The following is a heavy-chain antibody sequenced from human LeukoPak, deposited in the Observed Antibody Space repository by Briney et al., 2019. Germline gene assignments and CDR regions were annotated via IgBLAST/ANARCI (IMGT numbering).Heavy chain of an antibody. V-gene: IGHV3-30*18. Sequence: GGSLRLSCAASGFTFSSYGMHWVRQAPGKGLEWVAVISYDGSNKYYADSVKGRFTISRDNSKNTLYLQMNSLRAEDAAVYYCAKWFGEFENWFDPWGQGTLVTISS. D-gene: IGHD3-10*01. J-gene: IGHJ5*02. CDR1: GFTFSSYG. CDR2: ISYDGSNK. CDR3: AKWFGEFENWFDP.